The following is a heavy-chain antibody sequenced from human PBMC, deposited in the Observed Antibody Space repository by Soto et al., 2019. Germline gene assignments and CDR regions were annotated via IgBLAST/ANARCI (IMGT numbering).Heavy chain of an antibody. CDR1: GFTFSSYA. J-gene: IGHJ3*01. Sequence: GGSLRLSCAASGFTFSSYAMHWVRQAPGKGLEWVAVISYDGSNKYYADSVKGRFTISRDNSKNTLYLQMNSLRAEDTAAYYCARGDYHDNSGPFSDVFDVWGQGTMVTVSS. D-gene: IGHD3-22*01. V-gene: IGHV3-30-3*01. CDR2: ISYDGSNK. CDR3: ARGDYHDNSGPFSDVFDV.